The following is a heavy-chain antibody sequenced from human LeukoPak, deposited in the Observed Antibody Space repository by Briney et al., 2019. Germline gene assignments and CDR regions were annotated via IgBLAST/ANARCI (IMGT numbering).Heavy chain of an antibody. D-gene: IGHD4/OR15-4a*01. CDR1: GFMFTDYY. J-gene: IGHJ4*02. CDR3: AVLNVANPPLYYFDY. CDR2: INPNSGGT. Sequence: ASVKVSCRASGFMFTDYYMHWVRQAPGQGLEWMGWINPNSGGTNYAQKFQGRVTMTRDTSISTAYMELSRLRSDDTAIYYCAVLNVANPPLYYFDYWRQGTLVTVSS. V-gene: IGHV1-2*02.